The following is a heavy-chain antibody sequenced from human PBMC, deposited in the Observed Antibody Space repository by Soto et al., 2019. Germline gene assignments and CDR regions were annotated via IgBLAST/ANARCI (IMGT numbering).Heavy chain of an antibody. J-gene: IGHJ6*02. D-gene: IGHD3-16*01. CDR1: GYTFIRYG. V-gene: IGHV1-18*01. CDR2: ISPYNDYT. CDR3: ARGGYYDNTWGKLSHYGLDV. Sequence: QVQLVQSAGEVKKPGASVKVSCKASGYTFIRYGITWVRQAPGQGLEWMGWISPYNDYTIYAQKRPGRVTMTTDTATRTVYLDLRSLKSDDTAVYYCARGGYYDNTWGKLSHYGLDVWGQGTSVTVSS.